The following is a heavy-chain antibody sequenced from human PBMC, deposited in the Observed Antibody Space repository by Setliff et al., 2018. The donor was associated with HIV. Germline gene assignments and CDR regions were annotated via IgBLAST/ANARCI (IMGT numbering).Heavy chain of an antibody. D-gene: IGHD3-22*01. Sequence: GASVKVSCKASGGIFINSAFTWVRQAPGQGLEWMGSNIPIFNRGNYAQKFQSRVTITADESTSTAYMELSSLRSEDTAVYFCATGRHYYDSSDYPANPFDVWGQGTMVTVS. CDR2: NIPIFNRG. V-gene: IGHV1-69*13. CDR1: GGIFINSA. J-gene: IGHJ3*01. CDR3: ATGRHYYDSSDYPANPFDV.